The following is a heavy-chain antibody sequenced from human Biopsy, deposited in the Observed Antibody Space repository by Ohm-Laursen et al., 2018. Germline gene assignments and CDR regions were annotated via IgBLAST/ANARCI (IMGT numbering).Heavy chain of an antibody. J-gene: IGHJ3*01. D-gene: IGHD5-18*01. CDR3: ARGYAGLYEAFDF. V-gene: IGHV4-61*01. CDR1: GGSVSSGSYD. CDR2: IYNDVST. Sequence: GTLSLTCTVSGGSVSSGSYDWSWIRQPPGKGLEWIGNIYNDVSTKYNPSLRSRVTISADKSTNQFSLKLRSVTAADTAVYYCARGYAGLYEAFDFWGQGTVVTVAS.